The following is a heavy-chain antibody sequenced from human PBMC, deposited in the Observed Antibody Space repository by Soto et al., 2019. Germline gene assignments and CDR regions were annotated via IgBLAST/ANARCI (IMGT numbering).Heavy chain of an antibody. J-gene: IGHJ5*02. Sequence: GSLRLSCAASGFTFSRSVMSWVRQAPGKGLEWVSTITTSGDNTYYADSVKGRFTISRDNSENTLFLQMNSLRVEDTAVYYCAKLTTSWGQGTLVTVSS. V-gene: IGHV3-23*01. CDR2: ITTSGDNT. CDR3: AKLTTS. CDR1: GFTFSRSV. D-gene: IGHD2-2*01.